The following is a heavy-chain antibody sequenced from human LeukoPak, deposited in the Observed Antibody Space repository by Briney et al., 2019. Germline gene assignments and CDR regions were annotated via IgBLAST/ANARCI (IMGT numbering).Heavy chain of an antibody. CDR3: ASGSYYGGHY. J-gene: IGHJ4*02. CDR1: GFTFSSYA. D-gene: IGHD1-26*01. CDR2: ISYDGSNK. V-gene: IGHV3-30-3*01. Sequence: GGSLRLSCAASGFTFSSYAMHWVRQAPGKGLEWVAVISYDGSNKYYADSVKGRFTISRDNSKNTLYLQMNSLRAEDTAVYYCASGSYYGGHYWGQETLVTVSS.